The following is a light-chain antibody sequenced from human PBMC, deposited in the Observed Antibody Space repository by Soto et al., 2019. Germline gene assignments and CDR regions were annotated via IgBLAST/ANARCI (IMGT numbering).Light chain of an antibody. J-gene: IGLJ1*01. CDR2: EVV. Sequence: LTQPPSASGSPGQSVTISCTGTKHDIGVYDFVSWYQYHPGKAPRLIIYEVVQRPSGVPDRFSGSKSGNTASLTVSGLQAADEADYFCKSYAGSNTYVFGSGTKVTVL. CDR1: KHDIGVYDF. CDR3: KSYAGSNTYV. V-gene: IGLV2-8*01.